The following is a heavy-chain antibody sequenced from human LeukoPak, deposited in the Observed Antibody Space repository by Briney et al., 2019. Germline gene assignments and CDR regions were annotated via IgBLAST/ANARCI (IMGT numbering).Heavy chain of an antibody. V-gene: IGHV3-23*01. D-gene: IGHD3-3*01. Sequence: QAGGSLRLSCAASGFTFNSYAMSWVRQAPGKGLEWVSVISDSGSETFYADSVKGRFTISRDNSKNTLYLQMDSLRAEDTAVYYCARDRAWNYFDYWGQGTLVTVSS. CDR1: GFTFNSYA. J-gene: IGHJ4*02. CDR3: ARDRAWNYFDY. CDR2: ISDSGSET.